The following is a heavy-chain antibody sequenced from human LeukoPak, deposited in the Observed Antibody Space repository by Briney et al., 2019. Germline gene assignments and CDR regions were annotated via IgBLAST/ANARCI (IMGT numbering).Heavy chain of an antibody. V-gene: IGHV1-69*05. CDR3: ARGSYYDFWSGYASRGYYYYYMDV. CDR1: GGTFSSYA. D-gene: IGHD3-3*01. CDR2: IIPIFGTA. J-gene: IGHJ6*03. Sequence: ASVKVSCKASGGTFSSYAISWVRQAPGQGLEWMGGIIPIFGTANYAQKFQGRVTITTDESTSTAYMELSSLRSEDTAVYYCARGSYYDFWSGYASRGYYYYYMDVWGKGTTVAVSS.